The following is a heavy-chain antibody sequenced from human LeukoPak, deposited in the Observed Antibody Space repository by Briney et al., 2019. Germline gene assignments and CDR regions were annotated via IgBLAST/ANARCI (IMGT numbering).Heavy chain of an antibody. Sequence: GGSLRLSCAASGFTFSNYGMHWVRQAPGKGLEWVAVIWYDGINKYYADSVKGRFTISRDNSKNTLYLQMNSLRAEDTAVYYCARGKENGYCSSTSCYSFWFDPWGQGTLVTVSS. V-gene: IGHV3-33*01. CDR2: IWYDGINK. CDR3: ARGKENGYCSSTSCYSFWFDP. J-gene: IGHJ5*02. D-gene: IGHD2-2*02. CDR1: GFTFSNYG.